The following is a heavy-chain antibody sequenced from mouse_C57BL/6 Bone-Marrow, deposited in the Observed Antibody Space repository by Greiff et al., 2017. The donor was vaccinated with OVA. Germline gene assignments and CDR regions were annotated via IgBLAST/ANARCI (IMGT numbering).Heavy chain of an antibody. Sequence: EVQLQQSGPELVKPGASVKISCKASGYSFTGYYMNWVKQSPEKSLEWIGEINPSTGGTTYNQKFKAKATLTVDKSSSTAYMQLKSLTSEDSAVDYCARGGTSTFAYWGQGTRVTVSA. CDR3: ARGGTSTFAY. CDR1: GYSFTGYY. J-gene: IGHJ3*01. V-gene: IGHV1-42*01. D-gene: IGHD4-1*01. CDR2: INPSTGGT.